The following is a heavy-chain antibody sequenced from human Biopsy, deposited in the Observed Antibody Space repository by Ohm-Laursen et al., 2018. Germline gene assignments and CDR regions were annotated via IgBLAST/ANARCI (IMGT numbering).Heavy chain of an antibody. V-gene: IGHV1-69*06. CDR1: GGTFSNYG. D-gene: IGHD3-9*01. Sequence: SVKVSCKGPGGTFSNYGVNWVRQAPGQGLEWLGGNIPILGTGNYAQKFQDRVTVAADTSTSTATMELRSLRSDDTAVYYCATKLTGYFHHWGQGILVIVSS. CDR2: NIPILGTG. J-gene: IGHJ1*01. CDR3: ATKLTGYFHH.